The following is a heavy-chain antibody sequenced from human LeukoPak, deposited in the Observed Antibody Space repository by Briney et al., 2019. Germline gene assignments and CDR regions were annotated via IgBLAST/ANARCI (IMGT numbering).Heavy chain of an antibody. CDR1: GGTFSSYA. J-gene: IGHJ4*02. CDR2: IIPIFGTA. D-gene: IGHD3-16*01. Sequence: ASVKVSCKASGGTFSSYAISWVRQAPGQGLEWMGGIIPIFGTANYAQKFQGRVTITADKSTSTAYMELSSLRSEDTAVYYCARDGMITFGGVIAYWGQGTLVTVSS. V-gene: IGHV1-69*06. CDR3: ARDGMITFGGVIAY.